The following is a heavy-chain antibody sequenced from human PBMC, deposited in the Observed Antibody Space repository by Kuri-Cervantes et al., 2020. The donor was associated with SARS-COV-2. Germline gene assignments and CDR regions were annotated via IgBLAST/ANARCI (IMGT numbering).Heavy chain of an antibody. J-gene: IGHJ6*02. Sequence: SETLSLTCTVSGDSISRPGYFWSWIRQPAGKGLEWLGYISYSGTNNYNPSLKSRVTISVDTSQNQFSLKLKSVTAADTAVYYCARSQPKITAFGVTDYYYFGLDVWGQGTTVTVSS. CDR1: GDSISRPGYF. CDR3: ARSQPKITAFGVTDYYYFGLDV. D-gene: IGHD3-3*01. V-gene: IGHV4-61*10. CDR2: ISYSGTN.